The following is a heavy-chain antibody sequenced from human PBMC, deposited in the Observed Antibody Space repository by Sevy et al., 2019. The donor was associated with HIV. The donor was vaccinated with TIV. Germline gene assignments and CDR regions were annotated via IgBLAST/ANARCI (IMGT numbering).Heavy chain of an antibody. D-gene: IGHD3-22*01. CDR3: ARGGYYYDNAAYYALDS. CDR1: GFTFSNYA. J-gene: IGHJ4*02. Sequence: GGSLRLSCAATGFTFSNYAMHWVRQTPGKGLEWVAIIWSDGRFENHGDSVKGRFTISRDNSKNTLDLQMNNVRVEDTAVYYCARGGYYYDNAAYYALDSWGQGTLVTVSS. CDR2: IWSDGRFE. V-gene: IGHV3-33*01.